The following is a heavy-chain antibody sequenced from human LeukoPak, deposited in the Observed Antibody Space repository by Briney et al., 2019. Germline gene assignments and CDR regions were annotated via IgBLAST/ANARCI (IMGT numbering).Heavy chain of an antibody. D-gene: IGHD5-18*01. J-gene: IGHJ4*02. Sequence: SQTLSLTCTVSGGSISSGDYCWSWIRQPPGKGLEWIGYIYYSGSTYYNPSLKSRVTISVDTSKNQFSLKLSSVTAADTAVYYCARGKWEEYSYGLYYFDYWGQGTLVTVSS. CDR2: IYYSGST. V-gene: IGHV4-30-4*01. CDR3: ARGKWEEYSYGLYYFDY. CDR1: GGSISSGDYC.